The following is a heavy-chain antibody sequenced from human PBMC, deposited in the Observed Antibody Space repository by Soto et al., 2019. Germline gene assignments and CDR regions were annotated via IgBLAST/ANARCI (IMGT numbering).Heavy chain of an antibody. CDR3: ASLEDSRNIAAADY. CDR1: GYTFTGYY. J-gene: IGHJ4*02. D-gene: IGHD6-13*01. V-gene: IGHV1-2*02. CDR2: INPNSGGT. Sequence: GASEKVSCKASGYTFTGYYMHWVRQAPGQGLEWMGWINPNSGGTNYAQKFQGRVTMTRDTSISTAYMELSRLRSDDTAVYYCASLEDSRNIAAADYWGQGTLVTVSS.